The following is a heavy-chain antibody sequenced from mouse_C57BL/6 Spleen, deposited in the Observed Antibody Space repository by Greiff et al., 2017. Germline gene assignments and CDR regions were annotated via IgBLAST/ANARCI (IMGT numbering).Heavy chain of an antibody. CDR1: GYTFTSYW. J-gene: IGHJ1*03. V-gene: IGHV1-59*01. CDR2: IDPSDSYT. D-gene: IGHD2-3*01. Sequence: QVQLQQPGAELVRPGTSVKLSCKASGYTFTSYWMHWVKQRPGQGLEWIGVIDPSDSYTNYNQKFKGKATLTVDTSSSTAYMQLSSLTSEDSAVYYCARERGGGYDGYPRYFDVWGTGTTVTVSS. CDR3: ARERGGGYDGYPRYFDV.